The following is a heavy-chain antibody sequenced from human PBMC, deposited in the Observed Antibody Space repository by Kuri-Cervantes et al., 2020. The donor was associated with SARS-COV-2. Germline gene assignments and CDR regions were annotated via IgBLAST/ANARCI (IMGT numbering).Heavy chain of an antibody. CDR1: GFTFSSYG. CDR2: INSDGSST. V-gene: IGHV3-74*01. J-gene: IGHJ6*02. D-gene: IGHD4-11*01. CDR3: AKAISNYPSYYYYGMDV. Sequence: GESLKISCAASGFTFSSYGMHWVRQAPGKGLVWVSRINSDGSSTSYADSVKGRFTISRDNAKNTLYQQMNSLRAEDTAVYYCAKAISNYPSYYYYGMDVWGQGTTVTVSS.